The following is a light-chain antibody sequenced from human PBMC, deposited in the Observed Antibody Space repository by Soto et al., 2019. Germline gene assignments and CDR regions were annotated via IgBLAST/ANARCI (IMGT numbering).Light chain of an antibody. Sequence: EIVLTQSPATLSLSPGDRATLSCRASQSVSSYLAWYQQKPGQAPRLLIYDASNRATGIPARFSCSGSGTDVTLTITTLEPEDFAFYYCQQRSNWPSTFGGGTKVEIK. CDR3: QQRSNWPST. J-gene: IGKJ4*01. V-gene: IGKV3-11*01. CDR1: QSVSSY. CDR2: DAS.